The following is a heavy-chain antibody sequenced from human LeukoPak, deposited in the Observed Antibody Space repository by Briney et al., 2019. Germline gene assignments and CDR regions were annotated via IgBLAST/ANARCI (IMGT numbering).Heavy chain of an antibody. J-gene: IGHJ3*02. CDR3: ARWEVRLNAFEM. Sequence: GSLRLSCAASGFTLSDYYIDWVRQAPGKGLEWIGYTHHSGNTLYNPSLKSRVTTSVDTSKNQFSLSLSSVTAADTAVYYCARWEVRLNAFEMWGQGTMVTVSS. V-gene: IGHV4-59*08. CDR2: THHSGNT. CDR1: GFTLSDYY. D-gene: IGHD3-10*01.